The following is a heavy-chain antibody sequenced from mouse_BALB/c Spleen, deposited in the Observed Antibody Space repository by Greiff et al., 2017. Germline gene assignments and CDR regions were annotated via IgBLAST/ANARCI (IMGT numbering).Heavy chain of an antibody. CDR1: GFTFSCFG. V-gene: IGHV5-17*02. J-gene: IGHJ2*01. CDR3: ARGNGYYLDD. Sequence: DVKLVESGGGLVQPGGSRKLSCAASGFTFSCFGMHWVRQAPEKGLEWVAYISSGSSTIYYADTVKGRFIISRDNPKNTLFLQMTSLRSEDTAMYYCARGNGYYLDDWGQGTTLTVSS. CDR2: ISSGSSTI. D-gene: IGHD2-2*01.